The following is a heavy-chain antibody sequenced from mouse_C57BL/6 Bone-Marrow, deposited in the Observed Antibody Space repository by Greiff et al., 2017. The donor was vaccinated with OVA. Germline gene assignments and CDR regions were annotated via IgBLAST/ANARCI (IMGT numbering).Heavy chain of an antibody. V-gene: IGHV1-69*01. J-gene: IGHJ3*01. Sequence: VQLQQPGAELVMPGASVKLSCKASGYTFTSYWMHWVKQRPGQGLEWIGEIDPSDSYTNYNQKFKGKSTLTVDKSSSTAYMQLSSLTSEDSAVYYCAYYGTRFAYWGQGTLVTVSA. D-gene: IGHD2-1*01. CDR3: AYYGTRFAY. CDR2: IDPSDSYT. CDR1: GYTFTSYW.